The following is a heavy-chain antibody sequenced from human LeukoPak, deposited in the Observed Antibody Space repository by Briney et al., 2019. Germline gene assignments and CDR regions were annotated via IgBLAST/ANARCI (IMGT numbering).Heavy chain of an antibody. CDR1: GFTFSDYY. D-gene: IGHD5-18*01. J-gene: IGHJ3*02. Sequence: GGSLRLSCAASGFTFSDYYMSWIRQAPGKGLEWVSYISSSGSTIYYADSVKGRFTISRDNAKNSLYLQMNSLRAEDTAVYYCARAGVTWIQLWLRAFDIWGQGTMVTVSS. V-gene: IGHV3-11*04. CDR3: ARAGVTWIQLWLRAFDI. CDR2: ISSSGSTI.